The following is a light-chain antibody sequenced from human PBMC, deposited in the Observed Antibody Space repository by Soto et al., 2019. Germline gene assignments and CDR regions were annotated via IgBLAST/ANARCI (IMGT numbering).Light chain of an antibody. Sequence: EIVLTQSPATLSLYPVERATLSCRASQSVGNSLAWFQQTPGQAPRLLIYDASTRATGIPARFSGSGSGTAFTLTINSLEPEDSAVYYCQQRYTWVTFGGGTKVEIK. CDR2: DAS. V-gene: IGKV3-11*01. CDR3: QQRYTWVT. CDR1: QSVGNS. J-gene: IGKJ4*01.